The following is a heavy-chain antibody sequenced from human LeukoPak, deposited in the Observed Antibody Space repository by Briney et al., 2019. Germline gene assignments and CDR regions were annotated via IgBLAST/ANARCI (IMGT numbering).Heavy chain of an antibody. J-gene: IGHJ4*02. CDR1: GGSISSYY. D-gene: IGHD1-26*01. V-gene: IGHV4-59*01. Sequence: SETLSLTCTVSGGSISSYYWSWIRQPPGKGLEWIGYIYYSGSTNYNPSLKSRVTISVDTSKNQFSLKLSSVTAADTAVYYCVRVHSGSYGFDYWGQGTLVTVSS. CDR2: IYYSGST. CDR3: VRVHSGSYGFDY.